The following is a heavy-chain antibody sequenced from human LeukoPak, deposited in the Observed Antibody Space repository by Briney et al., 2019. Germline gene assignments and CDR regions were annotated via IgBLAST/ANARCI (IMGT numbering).Heavy chain of an antibody. V-gene: IGHV3-21*01. CDR2: ISSSSSYI. CDR3: ARDLSPPDFWSGYYTGNWFDP. J-gene: IGHJ5*02. D-gene: IGHD3-3*01. Sequence: PGGSLRLSCAASGFTFSSYSMNWARQAPGKGLEWVSSISSSSSYIYYADSVKGRFTISRDNAKNSLYLQMNSLRAEDTAVYYCARDLSPPDFWSGYYTGNWFDPWGQGTLVTVSS. CDR1: GFTFSSYS.